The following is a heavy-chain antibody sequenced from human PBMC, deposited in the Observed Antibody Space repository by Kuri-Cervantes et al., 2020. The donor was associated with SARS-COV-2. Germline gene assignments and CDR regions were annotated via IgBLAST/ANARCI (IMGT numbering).Heavy chain of an antibody. Sequence: GESLKISCAASGFTFSDYYMSWIRQAPGKGLEWVSYISSSSSYTNYADSVKGRFTISRDNAKNSLYLQMNSLRAEDTAVYYCARAISSWFDYWGQGTLVTVSS. V-gene: IGHV3-11*05. J-gene: IGHJ4*02. CDR3: ARAISSWFDY. CDR1: GFTFSDYY. CDR2: ISSSSSYT. D-gene: IGHD6-13*01.